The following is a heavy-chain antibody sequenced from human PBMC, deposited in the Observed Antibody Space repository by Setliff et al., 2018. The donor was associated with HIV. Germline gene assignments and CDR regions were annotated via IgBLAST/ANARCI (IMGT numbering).Heavy chain of an antibody. CDR2: IYYSGGT. Sequence: SETLSLTCTVSGGSISSGGYYWSWIRQHPGKGLEWIGYIYYSGGTYYNPSLKSRLTISVDTSKNQFSLKLSSVTAADTAVYYCARDATYYNFWSGYRYFDLWGRGTLVTVSS. V-gene: IGHV4-31*03. J-gene: IGHJ2*01. D-gene: IGHD3-3*01. CDR3: ARDATYYNFWSGYRYFDL. CDR1: GGSISSGGYY.